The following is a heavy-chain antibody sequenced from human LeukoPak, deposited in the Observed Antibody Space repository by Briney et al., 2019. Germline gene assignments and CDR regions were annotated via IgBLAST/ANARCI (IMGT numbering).Heavy chain of an antibody. V-gene: IGHV3-48*01. CDR2: INGGGSPI. D-gene: IGHD5-18*01. CDR3: ASIDLRSYGYPSDY. Sequence: GGSLRLSCAASGFIFSRDSMNWVRQAPGKGLEWVAYINGGGSPIYYADSVRGRFTISRDNAKNSLYLQMNSLRAEDSAVYYCASIDLRSYGYPSDYWGQGTLVTVSS. J-gene: IGHJ4*02. CDR1: GFIFSRDS.